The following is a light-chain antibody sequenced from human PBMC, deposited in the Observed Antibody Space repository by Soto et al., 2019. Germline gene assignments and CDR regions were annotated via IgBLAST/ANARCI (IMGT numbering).Light chain of an antibody. Sequence: QSVLTQPASVSGSPGQSIAISCTGTSSDVGGFNYVSWYQQHPGKAPKFMIYDVISRLSGVFYRFSGSKSGNTASLTFFGLQAEDEADYYCASYTTSSTYVFGTGTKVTVL. V-gene: IGLV2-14*03. CDR1: SSDVGGFNY. CDR3: ASYTTSSTYV. J-gene: IGLJ1*01. CDR2: DVI.